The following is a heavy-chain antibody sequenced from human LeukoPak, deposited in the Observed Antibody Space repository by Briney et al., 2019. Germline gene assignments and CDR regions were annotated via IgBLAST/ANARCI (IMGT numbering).Heavy chain of an antibody. D-gene: IGHD1-14*01. V-gene: IGHV1-18*01. CDR1: GDSFTSPG. Sequence: GASVKVSCKTSGDSFTSPGISWVRQGPGQGLEWMGWISGYNGDTNYAQKFQGRVTMTTDASTRTAHMEVRGLRSDDTAVYYCARGGWTTGMDYWGQGTLVTVSS. CDR2: ISGYNGDT. CDR3: ARGGWTTGMDY. J-gene: IGHJ4*02.